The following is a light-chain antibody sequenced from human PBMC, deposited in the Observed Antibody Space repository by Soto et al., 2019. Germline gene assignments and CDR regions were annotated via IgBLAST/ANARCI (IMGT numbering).Light chain of an antibody. J-gene: IGLJ2*01. V-gene: IGLV2-8*01. CDR1: SSDVGGYNY. CDR3: TSYAGSNNVL. Sequence: QSALTQPPSASGSPGQSVTISCTGTSSDVGGYNYASWYQQYPGKAPKLMIYEVTKRPSGVPDRFSASKSGNTASLTVSGLQAEDEADYYCTSYAGSNNVLFGGGTKLTVL. CDR2: EVT.